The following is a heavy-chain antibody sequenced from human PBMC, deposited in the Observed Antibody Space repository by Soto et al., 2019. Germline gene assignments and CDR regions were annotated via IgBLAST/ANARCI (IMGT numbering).Heavy chain of an antibody. D-gene: IGHD1-7*01. J-gene: IGHJ6*02. Sequence: TLSLTCAMSGESVACNSAAWDWIRQSPSRGLEWLGRTYYRSKWYNDYAVSVKSRITINPDTSKNQFSLQLNSVTPEDTAVYYCARTAGTIYYNGMDVWGQGTTVTVSS. CDR3: ARTAGTIYYNGMDV. CDR2: TYYRSKWYN. V-gene: IGHV6-1*01. CDR1: GESVACNSAA.